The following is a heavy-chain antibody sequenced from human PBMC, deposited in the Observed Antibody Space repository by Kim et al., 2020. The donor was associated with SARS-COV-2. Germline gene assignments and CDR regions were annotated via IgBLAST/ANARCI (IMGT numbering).Heavy chain of an antibody. J-gene: IGHJ5*02. D-gene: IGHD6-13*01. V-gene: IGHV4-31*02. CDR3: ARWVSIAAAGTSWFDP. Sequence: LKSRVTISVDTSKNQFSLKLSSVTAADTAVYYCARWVSIAAAGTSWFDPWGQGTLVTVSS.